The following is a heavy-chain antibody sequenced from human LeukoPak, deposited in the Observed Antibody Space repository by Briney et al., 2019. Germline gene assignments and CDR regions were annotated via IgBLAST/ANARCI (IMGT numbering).Heavy chain of an antibody. J-gene: IGHJ6*04. V-gene: IGHV3-48*03. CDR2: ISSSGSTI. Sequence: GGSLRLSCAASGFPFSRYAMHWVRQAPGKGLEWVSYISSSGSTIYYAASVKGRFTISRDNAKNSLYLQMNSLRAEDTAVYYCAELGITMIGGVWGKGTTVTISS. CDR3: AELGITMIGGV. CDR1: GFPFSRYA. D-gene: IGHD3-10*02.